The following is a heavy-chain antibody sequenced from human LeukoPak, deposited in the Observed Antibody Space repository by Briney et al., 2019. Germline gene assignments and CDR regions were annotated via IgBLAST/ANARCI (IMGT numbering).Heavy chain of an antibody. CDR1: GFTFSSYW. V-gene: IGHV3-7*01. J-gene: IGHJ4*02. CDR2: IKQDGSEK. CDR3: ARELDYDILTGYSYYFDY. Sequence: GGPLRLSCAASGFTFSSYWMSWVRQAPGKGLEWVANIKQDGSEKYYVDSVKGRFTISRDNAKNSLYLQMNSLRAEDTAVYYCARELDYDILTGYSYYFDYWGQGTLVTVSS. D-gene: IGHD3-9*01.